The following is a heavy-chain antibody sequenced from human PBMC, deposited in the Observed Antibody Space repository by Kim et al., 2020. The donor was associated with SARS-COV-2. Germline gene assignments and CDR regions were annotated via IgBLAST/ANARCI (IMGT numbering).Heavy chain of an antibody. J-gene: IGHJ6*02. CDR2: ISSSGSTI. CDR1: GFTFSDYY. Sequence: GGSLRLSCAASGFTFSDYYMSWIRQAPGKGLEWVSYISSSGSTIYYADSVKGRFTISRDNAKNSLYLQMNSLGAEDTAVYYCARLDGFGITIFGVVTLHGMDVWGQGPTVTVSS. D-gene: IGHD3-3*01. V-gene: IGHV3-11*01. CDR3: ARLDGFGITIFGVVTLHGMDV.